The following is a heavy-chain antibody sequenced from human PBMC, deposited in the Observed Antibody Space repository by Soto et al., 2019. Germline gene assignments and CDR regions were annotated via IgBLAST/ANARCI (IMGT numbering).Heavy chain of an antibody. D-gene: IGHD6-13*01. J-gene: IGHJ6*02. CDR3: AKGRAQLSTVSHYYGVDV. Sequence: GGSLRLSCAASGFTFSSYAMSWVRQAPGEGLEWVSTVTGSGGGKYYADSVKGRFTISRDNSKNTLYLQMNSLRAEDTAVYYCAKGRAQLSTVSHYYGVDVWGQGTTVTVSS. V-gene: IGHV3-23*01. CDR2: VTGSGGGK. CDR1: GFTFSSYA.